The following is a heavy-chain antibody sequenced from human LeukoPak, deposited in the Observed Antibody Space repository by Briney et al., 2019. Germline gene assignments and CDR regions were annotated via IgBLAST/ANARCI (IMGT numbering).Heavy chain of an antibody. J-gene: IGHJ4*02. Sequence: GGSLRLSCAASGFTFSSYGMHWVRQAPGKGLEWVAVISYDGSNKYYADSVKGRFTISRDNSKNTLYLQMNSLRAEDTAVYYCARARLRVGDYGAGAFDYWGQGTLVTVSS. CDR2: ISYDGSNK. CDR3: ARARLRVGDYGAGAFDY. D-gene: IGHD4-17*01. CDR1: GFTFSSYG. V-gene: IGHV3-30*03.